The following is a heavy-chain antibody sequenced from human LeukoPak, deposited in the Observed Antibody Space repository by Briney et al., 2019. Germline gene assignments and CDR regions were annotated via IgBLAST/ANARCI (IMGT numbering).Heavy chain of an antibody. J-gene: IGHJ4*02. D-gene: IGHD3-22*01. CDR2: INPNSGGT. CDR3: ARSNNVYDSSGHDY. V-gene: IGHV1-2*02. CDR1: GYTFTGYY. Sequence: GASVKLSCTASGYTFTGYYMHWVRQAPGQGLEWMGWINPNSGGTNYAQKFKGRVTMTRDKSNNTAYMEMNRLRSDDTALYYCARSNNVYDSSGHDYWGQGTLVSVFS.